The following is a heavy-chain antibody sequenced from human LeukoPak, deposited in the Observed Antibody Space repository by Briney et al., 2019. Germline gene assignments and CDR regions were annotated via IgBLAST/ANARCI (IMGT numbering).Heavy chain of an antibody. CDR2: ISSSDDTI. J-gene: IGHJ4*02. D-gene: IGHD2-2*01. CDR3: ARGPYCSSGSCYFGANYYFDY. V-gene: IGHV3-48*03. CDR1: GLTFSSYE. Sequence: PGRSLRLSWAASGLTFSSYEMNWVSQAPGEGLGWVSYISSSDDTIYYAAPAKARFTLSRDNAKNSLFLQMTTLRSAVTAVYYCARGPYCSSGSCYFGANYYFDYWGQGALVTVSS.